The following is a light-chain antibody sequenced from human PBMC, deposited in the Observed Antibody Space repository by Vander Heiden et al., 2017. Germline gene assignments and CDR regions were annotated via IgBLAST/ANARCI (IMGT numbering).Light chain of an antibody. CDR2: DAS. J-gene: IGKJ1*01. CDR1: QDISNY. CDR3: QQYDNPPWT. V-gene: IGKV1-33*01. Sequence: ENKLTQSPSSLSASVGDRVTITCQASQDISNYLNWYQQKPGNAPKLLIYDASKLETGVPSRFSGSGSGTDFTFTISSLQPEDIATYYCQQYDNPPWTFGQGTKVEIK.